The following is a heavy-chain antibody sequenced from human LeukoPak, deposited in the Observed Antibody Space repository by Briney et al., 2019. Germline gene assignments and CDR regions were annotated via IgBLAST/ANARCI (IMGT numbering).Heavy chain of an antibody. CDR1: GFTLSSYG. J-gene: IGHJ4*02. CDR2: ISYDGSNK. D-gene: IGHD5-12*01. Sequence: GGSLRLSCAASGFTLSSYGMHWVRQAPGKGLEWVTLISYDGSNKYYADSVKGRFIISRDNSNNTLYLQMNSLRPEDTAVYYCAKASGYDSFFDYWGQGTLVTVSS. CDR3: AKASGYDSFFDY. V-gene: IGHV3-30*18.